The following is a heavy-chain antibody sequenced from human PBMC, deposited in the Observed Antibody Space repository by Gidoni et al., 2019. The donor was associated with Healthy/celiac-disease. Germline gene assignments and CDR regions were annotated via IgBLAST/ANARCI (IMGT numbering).Heavy chain of an antibody. CDR2: IYYSGST. CDR1: GGSISSSGYY. CDR3: AETTTNDY. J-gene: IGHJ4*02. Sequence: LQLQESGPGLVKPSETLSLTCTVSGGSISSSGYYWGWIRQPPGKGLEWIGSIYYSGSTYYNPSLKSRVNISGDTSKNQFSLKRSSVTAADTAVYYCAETTTNDYWGQGTLVTVSS. D-gene: IGHD4-17*01. V-gene: IGHV4-39*07.